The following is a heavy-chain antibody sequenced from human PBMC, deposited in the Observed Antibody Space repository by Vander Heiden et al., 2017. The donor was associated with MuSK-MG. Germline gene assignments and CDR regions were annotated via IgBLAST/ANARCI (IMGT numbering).Heavy chain of an antibody. Sequence: QLQLVQSGAEVKKPGSSVKVSCKASGGTFSSYAISGVRQAPGQGLEWMGGIIPIFGTANYAQKFQGRVTITADESTSTAYMELSSLRSEDTAVYYCARQSDYYDSSGYYRYDAFDIWGQGTMVTVSS. D-gene: IGHD3-22*01. CDR3: ARQSDYYDSSGYYRYDAFDI. CDR2: IIPIFGTA. CDR1: GGTFSSYA. J-gene: IGHJ3*02. V-gene: IGHV1-69*01.